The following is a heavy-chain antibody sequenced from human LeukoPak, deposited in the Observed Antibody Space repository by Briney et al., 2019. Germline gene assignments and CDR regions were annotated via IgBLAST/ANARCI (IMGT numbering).Heavy chain of an antibody. D-gene: IGHD3-22*01. CDR2: INAGNGNT. V-gene: IGHV1-3*01. Sequence: ASVKVSCKASGYTFTSYAMHWVRQAPGQRLEWKGWINAGNGNTKYSQKFQGRVTITRDTSASTAYMELSSLRSEDTAVYYCARELYYYDSSGFGYWGQGTLVTVSS. J-gene: IGHJ4*02. CDR1: GYTFTSYA. CDR3: ARELYYYDSSGFGY.